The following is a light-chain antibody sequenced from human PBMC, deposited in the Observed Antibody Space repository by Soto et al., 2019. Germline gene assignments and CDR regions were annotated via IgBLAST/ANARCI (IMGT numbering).Light chain of an antibody. Sequence: SALTQPASVSGSPGQSITISCTGTSSDVGGYNYVSWYQQHPGKAPRLMIYGVSNRPSGVSNRFSGSKSGNTASLTISGLQAEDEADYYCSSYTITSTPYVSGTGTKVTVL. J-gene: IGLJ1*01. CDR3: SSYTITSTPYV. CDR2: GVS. V-gene: IGLV2-14*01. CDR1: SSDVGGYNY.